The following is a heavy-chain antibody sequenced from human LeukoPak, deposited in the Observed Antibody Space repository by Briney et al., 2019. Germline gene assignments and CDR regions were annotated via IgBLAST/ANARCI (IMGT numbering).Heavy chain of an antibody. J-gene: IGHJ4*02. CDR1: GYAFTYQW. V-gene: IGHV5-51*01. CDR3: ARHSDVIGAI. Sequence: GESLKISCKAFGYAFTYQWIGRVREKSGSGLEWMGIIYPRDSDTRYSPSFQGHVTISADTSINTAYLEWSRLEASDTGIYYYARHSDVIGAIWGQGTLVTVSS. D-gene: IGHD3-10*01. CDR2: IYPRDSDT.